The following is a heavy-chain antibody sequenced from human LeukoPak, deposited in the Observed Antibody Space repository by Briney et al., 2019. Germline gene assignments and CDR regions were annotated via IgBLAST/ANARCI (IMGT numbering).Heavy chain of an antibody. CDR2: ISSISATI. D-gene: IGHD3-22*01. Sequence: PGGSLRLSCAVSGFTFSGYSMKWVSQAPGKGLEWVSYISSISATIYHADSVKGRFTVSRDNAKNSLCLQMDSLRVEDTAVYYCATDREDYDSSGYYLSDAFDIWGQGTMVTVSS. J-gene: IGHJ3*02. CDR3: ATDREDYDSSGYYLSDAFDI. CDR1: GFTFSGYS. V-gene: IGHV3-48*01.